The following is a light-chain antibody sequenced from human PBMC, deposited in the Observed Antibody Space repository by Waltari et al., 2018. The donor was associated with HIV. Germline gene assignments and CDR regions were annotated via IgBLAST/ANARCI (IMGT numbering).Light chain of an antibody. V-gene: IGLV1-40*01. CDR3: QSYDRSLSAWV. CDR2: GDK. Sequence: QSVLTQPPAVSGAPGQRVTIPCTGHSSNLGAGYNVPWYQLLPGTAPKLLIYGDKNRPSGVPDRFSGSKSDTSASLAITGLQAEDEADYYCQSYDRSLSAWVFGGGTKLTVL. J-gene: IGLJ3*02. CDR1: SSNLGAGYN.